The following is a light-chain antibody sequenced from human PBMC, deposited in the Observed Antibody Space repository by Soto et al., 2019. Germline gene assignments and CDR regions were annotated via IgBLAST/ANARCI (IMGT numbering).Light chain of an antibody. CDR1: QSVGTN. Sequence: ERVMTQSPVTLSVSPGESFTLSCRASQSVGTNLAWYQQKPGQAPSLLIYGVSTRATGIPDRFSGSGSGTDFTLTISRLEPEDFAVYYCQQYGSSPITFGQGTRLEIK. J-gene: IGKJ5*01. CDR2: GVS. CDR3: QQYGSSPIT. V-gene: IGKV3-20*01.